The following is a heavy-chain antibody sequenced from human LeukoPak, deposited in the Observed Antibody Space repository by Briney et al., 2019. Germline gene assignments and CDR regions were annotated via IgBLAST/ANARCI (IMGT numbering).Heavy chain of an antibody. CDR3: ARGGGSGEGDYERFFDY. D-gene: IGHD4-17*01. CDR1: QYTFTGYF. V-gene: IGHV1-2*02. J-gene: IGHJ4*02. CDR2: VSPNSGGT. Sequence: ASVKVSCKASQYTFTGYFIHWVRQAPGKGLEWMGWVSPNSGGTKYAQKFQGRVTMTRDTSISTAYMDLNRLRSDDAAVYYCARGGGSGEGDYERFFDYWGQGTLIAVSS.